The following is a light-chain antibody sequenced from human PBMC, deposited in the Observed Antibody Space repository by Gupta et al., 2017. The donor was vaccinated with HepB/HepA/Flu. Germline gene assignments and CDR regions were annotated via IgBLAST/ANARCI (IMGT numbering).Light chain of an antibody. J-gene: IGLJ1*01. Sequence: SSILTQSPSVSVAPGKTARITCGGNNIRTNSVHWYQQKPGQAPVLVVYDDTDRPSGIPERFSGSNSGNTATLTISRVEAGDEADYYCQVWSTSGGVFGTGTKVTVL. CDR1: NIRTNS. CDR3: QVWSTSGGV. CDR2: DDT. V-gene: IGLV3-21*03.